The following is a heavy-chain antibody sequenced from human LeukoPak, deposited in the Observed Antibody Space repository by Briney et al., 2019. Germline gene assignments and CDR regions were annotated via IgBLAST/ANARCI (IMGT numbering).Heavy chain of an antibody. CDR2: IYYSGST. J-gene: IGHJ5*02. V-gene: IGHV4-31*11. CDR3: ARAALRLFDP. Sequence: SETLSLTCAVYGGSFSGYYWSWIRQHPGKGLEWIGYIYYSGSTYYNPSLKSRVTISVDTSKNQFSLKLSSVTAADTAVYYCARAALRLFDPWGQGTLVTVSS. CDR1: GGSFSGYY.